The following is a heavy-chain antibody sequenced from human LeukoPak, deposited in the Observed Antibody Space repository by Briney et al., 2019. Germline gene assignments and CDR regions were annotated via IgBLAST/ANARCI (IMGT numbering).Heavy chain of an antibody. D-gene: IGHD3-3*01. CDR3: ARDPGDYDFWSAEPLNWFDP. Sequence: SVKVSCKASGGTFSTYAISWVRQAPGQGLEWMGGIIPIFGTANYAQKFQGRVTITADESTSTAYMELSSLRSEDTAVYYCARDPGDYDFWSAEPLNWFDPWGQGTLSPSPQ. V-gene: IGHV1-69*13. CDR1: GGTFSTYA. J-gene: IGHJ5*02. CDR2: IIPIFGTA.